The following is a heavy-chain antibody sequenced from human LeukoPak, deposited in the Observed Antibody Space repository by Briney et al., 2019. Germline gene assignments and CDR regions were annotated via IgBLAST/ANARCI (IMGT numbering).Heavy chain of an antibody. D-gene: IGHD4-17*01. CDR1: GGTFSSYA. CDR2: IIPILGIA. CDR3: ARRDRAVTTISTPFDY. J-gene: IGHJ4*02. V-gene: IGHV1-69*04. Sequence: SVKVSCKASGGTFSSYAISWVRQAPGQGLEWMGRIIPILGIANYAQKFQGRVTITADKSTSTAYMELSSLRSEDTAVYYCARRDRAVTTISTPFDYWGQGTLVTVSS.